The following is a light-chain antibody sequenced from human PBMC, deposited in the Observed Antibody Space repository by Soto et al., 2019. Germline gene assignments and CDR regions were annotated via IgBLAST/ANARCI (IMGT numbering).Light chain of an antibody. J-gene: IGKJ1*01. V-gene: IGKV1-5*01. CDR1: QSISSW. CDR3: QQYNSYSVT. Sequence: DIQMTQSPSTLSAGVGDRVTITCRASQSISSWLAWYQQKPGKAPKLLIYDASSLESGVPSRFSGSGSGIEFTHTFSRLQPDDFATYYCQQYNSYSVTFGQGTKVEIK. CDR2: DAS.